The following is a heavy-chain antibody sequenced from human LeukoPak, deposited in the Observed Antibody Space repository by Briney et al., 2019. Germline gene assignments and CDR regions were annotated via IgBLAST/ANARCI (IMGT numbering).Heavy chain of an antibody. D-gene: IGHD1-14*01. J-gene: IGHJ4*02. V-gene: IGHV4-61*02. Sequence: SETLSLTCTVSGGSISSGSYYWTWIRQPAGKGLEWIGRIYTSGSTNYNPSLKSRVTISADTSKNQFSLKPSSVTAADTAVYYCARDSPTNYFDYWGQGTLVTVSS. CDR2: IYTSGST. CDR1: GGSISSGSYY. CDR3: ARDSPTNYFDY.